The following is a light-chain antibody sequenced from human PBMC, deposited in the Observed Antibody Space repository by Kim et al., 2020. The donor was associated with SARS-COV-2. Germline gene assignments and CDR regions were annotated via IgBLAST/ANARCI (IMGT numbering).Light chain of an antibody. CDR1: QSVARSD. J-gene: IGKJ1*01. V-gene: IGKV3-20*01. CDR2: GSS. Sequence: LPGEMAPLTCEARQSVARSDLYWQQQKPVQAPVLLTYGSSRRATGIPGRFRGCGSGTDFTLTISRLEPEDFAVYYCQQYGSSPRTFCQGTKVDIK. CDR3: QQYGSSPRT.